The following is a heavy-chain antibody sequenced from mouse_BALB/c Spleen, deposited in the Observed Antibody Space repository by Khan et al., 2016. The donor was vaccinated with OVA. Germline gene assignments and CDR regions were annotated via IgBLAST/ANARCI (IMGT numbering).Heavy chain of an antibody. CDR2: INPSNGYT. V-gene: IGHV1-4*01. J-gene: IGHJ3*01. Sequence: QVQLKESGAELVRPGASVKMSCKASGYTFTSYTIHWIKLRPGQGLEWIGFINPSNGYTNYNQKLKDKATLTADKSSTTVYMQLSSLTSDDSAVFNCVRAVAYHRNDVWFAYWGQGTLVTVSA. D-gene: IGHD2-14*01. CDR3: VRAVAYHRNDVWFAY. CDR1: GYTFTSYT.